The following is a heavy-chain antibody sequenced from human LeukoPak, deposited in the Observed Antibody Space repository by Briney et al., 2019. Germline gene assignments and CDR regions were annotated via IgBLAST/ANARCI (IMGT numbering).Heavy chain of an antibody. CDR1: GGSISSDY. Sequence: SETLSLTCTVSGGSISSDYWNWIRQPPGKGLEWIGDIYYSGSTNYNPSLKSRATISVDTSKNQFSLKLRSVTAADTAVYYCARVSMPGYYFDYWGQGTLVTVSS. D-gene: IGHD2/OR15-2a*01. J-gene: IGHJ4*02. CDR3: ARVSMPGYYFDY. V-gene: IGHV4-59*01. CDR2: IYYSGST.